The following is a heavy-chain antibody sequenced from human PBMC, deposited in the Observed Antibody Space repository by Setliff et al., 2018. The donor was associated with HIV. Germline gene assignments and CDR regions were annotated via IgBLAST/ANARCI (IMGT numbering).Heavy chain of an antibody. CDR1: GYSMSGGYN. CDR2: IYHVGTT. D-gene: IGHD3-10*01. CDR3: VTTDYFYGRNNFEY. J-gene: IGHJ4*02. V-gene: IGHV4-38-2*02. Sequence: TSETLSLTCTVSGYSMSGGYNWGWIRQSPEKGLEWIGNIYHVGTTYYNPSLRSRVTLSVDQSKSQFSLKLTSVTAADTALYYCVTTDYFYGRNNFEYWGQGALVTVS.